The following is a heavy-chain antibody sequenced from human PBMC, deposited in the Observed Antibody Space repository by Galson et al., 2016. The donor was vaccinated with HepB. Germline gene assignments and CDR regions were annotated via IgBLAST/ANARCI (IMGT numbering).Heavy chain of an antibody. CDR3: AREFKIAAPGALDY. J-gene: IGHJ4*02. V-gene: IGHV3-20*04. CDR2: INWSGDTT. Sequence: SLRLSCAASGFRFDYIGMGWLRQAPGKGLEWVSGINWSGDTTGYADSVKGRFTISRDNSKSTLYLQMNSLRAEDTAVYYCAREFKIAAPGALDYWGQGTLVTVSS. D-gene: IGHD6-13*01. CDR1: GFRFDYIG.